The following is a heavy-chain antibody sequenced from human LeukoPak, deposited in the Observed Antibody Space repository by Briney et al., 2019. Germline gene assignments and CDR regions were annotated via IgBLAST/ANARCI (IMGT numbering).Heavy chain of an antibody. Sequence: SETLSLTCAVSGGSISNSDWWSWVRQPPGKGLEWIGEIYHTGSTNYNPPLKSRVTISVDKSKNQFSLNLSSETAADTAVYYCARRIQLWPYYFDYWGQGTLVTVSS. J-gene: IGHJ4*02. CDR1: GGSISNSDW. CDR3: ARRIQLWPYYFDY. D-gene: IGHD5-18*01. CDR2: IYHTGST. V-gene: IGHV4-4*02.